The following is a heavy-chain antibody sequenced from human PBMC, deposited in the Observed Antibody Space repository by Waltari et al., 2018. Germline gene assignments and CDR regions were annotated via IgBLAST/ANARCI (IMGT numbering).Heavy chain of an antibody. CDR1: GFTVRNY. D-gene: IGHD6-19*01. Sequence: EVQLVESGGGLIQPGGSLRLSCAASGFTVRNYMSWVRQAPGKGREWVSVSYPGGSTDYADSVKGRFTISRDNSKNTLYLQMNSLRAEDTAVYYCATSMAVAGKGRGWFDSWGQGTLVTVSS. J-gene: IGHJ5*01. V-gene: IGHV3-53*01. CDR2: SYPGGST. CDR3: ATSMAVAGKGRGWFDS.